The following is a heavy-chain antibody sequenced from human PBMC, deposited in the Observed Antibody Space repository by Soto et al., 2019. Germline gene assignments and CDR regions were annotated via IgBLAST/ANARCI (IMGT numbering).Heavy chain of an antibody. CDR3: ARGYSGFGASSYFDY. D-gene: IGHD3-16*01. J-gene: IGHJ4*02. CDR1: GFTFDNYA. CDR2: IGWNSYTI. Sequence: PGGSLRLSCAASGFTFDNYAMYWVRQAPGKGLEWVSGIGWNSYTINYADSVKGRFTISRDNAKNSLYLQMNSLRAEDTALYYCARGYSGFGASSYFDYWGQGTLVTVSS. V-gene: IGHV3-9*01.